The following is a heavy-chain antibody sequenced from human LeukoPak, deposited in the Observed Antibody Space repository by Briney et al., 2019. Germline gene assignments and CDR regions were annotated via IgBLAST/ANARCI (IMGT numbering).Heavy chain of an antibody. CDR2: INQDGSKE. V-gene: IGHV3-7*01. J-gene: IGHJ4*02. CDR1: GFTFSNYW. CDR3: VRDGGVSGYDLLDY. D-gene: IGHD5-12*01. Sequence: GGSLRLSCAASGFTFSNYWMTWVRQAPGKGLEWVAHINQDGSKEFYMDSVKARFTISRDNAKNSLSLQMNSLRAEDTAVYYCVRDGGVSGYDLLDYWGQGTLVTVSS.